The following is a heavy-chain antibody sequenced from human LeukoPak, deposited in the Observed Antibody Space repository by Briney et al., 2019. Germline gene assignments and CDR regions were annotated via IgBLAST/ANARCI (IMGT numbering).Heavy chain of an antibody. CDR3: ARDPLKAYSGTYYRFDY. Sequence: GGSLRLSCAASGFTFSTYTMNWVRPAPAKGLEWVSSISSRSTYIYDADSVKGRFTISRDNPKNSLYLQMNSLRAEDTAVYYCARDPLKAYSGTYYRFDYWGQGTLVTVSS. V-gene: IGHV3-21*06. CDR2: ISSRSTYI. D-gene: IGHD1-26*01. CDR1: GFTFSTYT. J-gene: IGHJ4*02.